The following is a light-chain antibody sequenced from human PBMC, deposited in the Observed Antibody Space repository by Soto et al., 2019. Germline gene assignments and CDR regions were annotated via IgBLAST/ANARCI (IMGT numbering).Light chain of an antibody. Sequence: EIVMTQSPATLSVSPGERATLSCRASQSVSSNLAWYQQKPGQAPRLLIYGASTRATGIPARFSGSASGTQFTLTISGLQSEFTLTISSLQSEDFAVYYCQQYNNWPWTFGQGTKVEIK. J-gene: IGKJ1*01. CDR2: GAS. CDR1: QSVSSN. V-gene: IGKV3-15*01. CDR3: QQYNNWPWT.